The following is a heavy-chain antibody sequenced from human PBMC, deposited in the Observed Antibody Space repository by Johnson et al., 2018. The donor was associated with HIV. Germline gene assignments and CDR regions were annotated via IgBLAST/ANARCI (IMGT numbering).Heavy chain of an antibody. CDR2: IKCDGREK. J-gene: IGHJ3*02. CDR1: GFTFSSSW. D-gene: IGHD2-15*01. Sequence: VQLVESGGGVVQPGGSLRLSCAASGFTFSSSWMHWVCQAPAKGLEWVADIKCDGREKYYVDSVKGRLTISRDNSKNTLYLQMNSLRAEDTAVYYCARDQFMSGGYCSGGSCYSQPSGIWGQGTMVTVSS. CDR3: ARDQFMSGGYCSGGSCYSQPSGI. V-gene: IGHV3-52*01.